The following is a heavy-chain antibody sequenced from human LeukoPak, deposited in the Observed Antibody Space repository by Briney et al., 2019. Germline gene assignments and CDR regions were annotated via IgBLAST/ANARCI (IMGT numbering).Heavy chain of an antibody. CDR2: MSSSGGST. J-gene: IGHJ6*03. CDR3: ARGSGSAWHYMDV. D-gene: IGHD6-19*01. CDR1: GFTFRSYG. V-gene: IGHV3-64*02. Sequence: PGGSLRLSCAASGFTFRSYGMHWVRQAPGKGLEYVSGMSSSGGSTFYADSVKGRFTISRDNSKNTLYLQMGSLRAEDMAVYYCARGSGSAWHYMDVWGKGTPVTVSS.